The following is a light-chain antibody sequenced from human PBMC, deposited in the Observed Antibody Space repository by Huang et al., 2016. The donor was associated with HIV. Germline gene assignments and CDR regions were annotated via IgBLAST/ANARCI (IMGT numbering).Light chain of an antibody. V-gene: IGKV3D-20*01. CDR1: QSIRNRY. CDR2: DAS. CDR3: QQYGSSSYT. Sequence: EIVLTQSPATLSLSPGERATLSCRATQSIRNRYLAWFQQKPGLAPRLLIYDASNRATGIPVRFSGGGSGTDFTLTISRLEPEDFAVYYCQQYGSSSYTFGQGTKLELK. J-gene: IGKJ2*01.